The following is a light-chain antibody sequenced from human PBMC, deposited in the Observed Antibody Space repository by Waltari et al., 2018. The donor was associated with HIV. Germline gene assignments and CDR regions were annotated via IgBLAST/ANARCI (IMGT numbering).Light chain of an antibody. CDR3: QSYDSSLKVI. Sequence: QSVLTQPPSVSGAPGQRVTISCTGSSSNIGAGYDVPWYQQLPGTAPKLLIYDNGNRPSGVPDRFSGSKSGTSASLAISGLQAEDEADYYCQSYDSSLKVIFGGGTKVTVL. V-gene: IGLV1-40*01. CDR2: DNG. CDR1: SSNIGAGYD. J-gene: IGLJ2*01.